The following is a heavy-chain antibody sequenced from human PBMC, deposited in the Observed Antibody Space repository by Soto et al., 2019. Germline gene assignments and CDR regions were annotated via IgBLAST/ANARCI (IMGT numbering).Heavy chain of an antibody. D-gene: IGHD6-19*01. J-gene: IGHJ4*02. CDR1: EFRLSSSD. V-gene: IGHV3-30*18. CDR2: SSFDGTQQ. Sequence: SLRLSCTASEFRLSSSDMHWVRQAPGKGLEWLAVSSFDGTQQFYGDSVKGRFTVSRDNSNNTLYLEMNSLRTEDTAVYYCAKQLRGSGWYPLDYWGQGTPLTVSS. CDR3: AKQLRGSGWYPLDY.